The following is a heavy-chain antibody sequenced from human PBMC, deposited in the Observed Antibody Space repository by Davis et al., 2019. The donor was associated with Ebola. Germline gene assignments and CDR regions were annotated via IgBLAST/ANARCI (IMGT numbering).Heavy chain of an antibody. CDR2: VFNSGTV. CDR3: ARDHWGSLDY. V-gene: IGHV4-59*01. CDR1: GGSISGYQ. Sequence: MPSETLSLTCTVSGGSISGYQWAWIRQPPGKGLEYMGHVFNSGTVVYNSALKSRVTISLDRSSNQFSLKMNSVTTADTAAYFCARDHWGSLDYWGQGTLVTVSS. J-gene: IGHJ4*02. D-gene: IGHD7-27*01.